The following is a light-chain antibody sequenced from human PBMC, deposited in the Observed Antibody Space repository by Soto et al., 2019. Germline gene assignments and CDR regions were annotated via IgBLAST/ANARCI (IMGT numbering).Light chain of an antibody. CDR3: IKGSRFRVT. Sequence: DIQMTQSPSSVSASVGDRVTITCRASQGISSWLGWYQQKPGQAPKLLIFAAYSLQSGVPPRFSGSESGTEFTLTTSSFLLEDVATYYSIKGSRFRVTCGGGTKV. J-gene: IGKJ4*02. CDR1: QGISSW. V-gene: IGKV1-12*01. CDR2: AAY.